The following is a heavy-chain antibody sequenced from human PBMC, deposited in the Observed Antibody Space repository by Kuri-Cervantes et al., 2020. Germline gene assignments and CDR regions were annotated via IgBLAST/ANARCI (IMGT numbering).Heavy chain of an antibody. CDR3: AKSGYYYDSSGYYGPLGGFDY. V-gene: IGHV3-30-3*02. Sequence: GESLKISCAASGFTFSSYAMHWVRQAPGKGLEWVAVISYDGSNKYYADSVKGRFTISRDNSKNTLYLQMNSLRAEDTAVYYCAKSGYYYDSSGYYGPLGGFDYWGQGTLVTVSS. D-gene: IGHD3-22*01. CDR1: GFTFSSYA. CDR2: ISYDGSNK. J-gene: IGHJ4*02.